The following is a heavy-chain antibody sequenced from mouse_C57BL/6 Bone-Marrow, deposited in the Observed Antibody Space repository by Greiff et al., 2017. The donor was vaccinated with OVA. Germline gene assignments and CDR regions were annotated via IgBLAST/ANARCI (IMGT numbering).Heavy chain of an antibody. CDR2: IYPGDGDT. CDR3: ARKDYDYLDYFDY. V-gene: IGHV1-80*01. D-gene: IGHD2-4*01. Sequence: QVQLQQSGAELVKPGASVKISCKASGYAFSSYWMNWVKQRPGKGLEWIGQIYPGDGDTNYNGKFKGKATLTADKSSSTAYMQLSSLTSEDSAVYFCARKDYDYLDYFDYWGQGTTLTVSS. CDR1: GYAFSSYW. J-gene: IGHJ2*01.